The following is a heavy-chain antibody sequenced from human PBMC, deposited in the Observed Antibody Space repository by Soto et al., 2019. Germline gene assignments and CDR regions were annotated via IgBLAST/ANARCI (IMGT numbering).Heavy chain of an antibody. CDR2: IYYSGST. CDR1: GASINSGDYY. J-gene: IGHJ4*02. V-gene: IGHV4-30-4*01. CDR3: ARILMNYYRLDY. D-gene: IGHD3-10*01. Sequence: PSETLSLTCTVSGASINSGDYYWSWIRQPPGKCLEWIGHIYYSGSTYYNPSLKSRAGIXXXSXXXXVSLXLXSVTAADTAVYFCARILMNYYRLDYWGQGALVTVSS.